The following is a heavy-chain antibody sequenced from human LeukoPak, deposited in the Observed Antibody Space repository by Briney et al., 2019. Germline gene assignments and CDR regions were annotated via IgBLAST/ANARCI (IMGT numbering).Heavy chain of an antibody. D-gene: IGHD6-19*01. CDR1: GFTFGSYS. CDR3: ARDGYVAGTDY. J-gene: IGHJ4*02. Sequence: GGSLRLSXAASGFTFGSYSMNWVRQAPGKGLEWVSSISSSSSYIYYADSVKGRFTISRDNAKNSLYLQMNSLRAEDTAVYYCARDGYVAGTDYWGQGTLVTVSS. V-gene: IGHV3-21*01. CDR2: ISSSSSYI.